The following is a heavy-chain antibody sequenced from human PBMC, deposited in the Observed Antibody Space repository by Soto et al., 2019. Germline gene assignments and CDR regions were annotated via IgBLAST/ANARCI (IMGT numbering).Heavy chain of an antibody. CDR1: GFTFSSYA. D-gene: IGHD5-12*01. V-gene: IGHV3-30-3*01. CDR3: ARESGYSGYDSSGYYGMDV. CDR2: ISYDGSNK. Sequence: QVQLVESGGGVVQPGRSLRLSCAASGFTFSSYAMHWVRQAPGKGLEWVAVISYDGSNKYYADSVKGRVTISRDNSKNTLYLQMNSLGAEDTAVYYCARESGYSGYDSSGYYGMDVWGQGTTVTVSS. J-gene: IGHJ6*02.